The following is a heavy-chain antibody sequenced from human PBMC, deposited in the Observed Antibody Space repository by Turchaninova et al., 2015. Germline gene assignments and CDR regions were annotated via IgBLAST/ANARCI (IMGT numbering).Heavy chain of an antibody. CDR2: LSYRGTT. CDR3: ARRVERETTTGWTSFDY. D-gene: IGHD1-1*01. CDR1: GGSISGSY. V-gene: IGHV4-59*08. Sequence: QVQLQESGPGQVKPSAPLFLNCPVSGGSISGSYWSFIRQAPGKRLEWIAYLSYRGTTTYSPSLKSRVTMSVYTPKNQLSLKLNSVTAADTAVYFCARRVERETTTGWTSFDYWGQGAQVHVS. J-gene: IGHJ4*02.